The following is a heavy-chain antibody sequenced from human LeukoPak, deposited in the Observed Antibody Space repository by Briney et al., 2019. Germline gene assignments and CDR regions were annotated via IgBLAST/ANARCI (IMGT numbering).Heavy chain of an antibody. CDR1: GYTFTSYG. V-gene: IGHV1-18*01. Sequence: EASVKVSCKASGYTFTSYGISWVRQAPGQGLEWMGWISAYNGNTNYAQKFQGRVTMTRDTSISTAYMELSRLSSDDTAVYYCATSRDRIAAAGRDEFDYWGQGTLVTVSS. CDR3: ATSRDRIAAAGRDEFDY. D-gene: IGHD6-13*01. CDR2: ISAYNGNT. J-gene: IGHJ4*02.